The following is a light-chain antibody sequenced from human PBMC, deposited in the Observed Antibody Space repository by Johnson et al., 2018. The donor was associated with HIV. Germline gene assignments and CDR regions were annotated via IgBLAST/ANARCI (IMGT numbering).Light chain of an antibody. CDR3: GTWDSSLSAGV. V-gene: IGLV1-51*02. CDR2: ENN. J-gene: IGLJ1*01. CDR1: SSNIGNNY. Sequence: QSVLTQPPSVSAAPGQKVTISCSGSSSNIGNNYVSWYQQFPGTAPKLLIYENNKRPSGIPDLFSGSKSGTSATLGITGLQTGDEADYYCGTWDSSLSAGVFGTGAKVTVL.